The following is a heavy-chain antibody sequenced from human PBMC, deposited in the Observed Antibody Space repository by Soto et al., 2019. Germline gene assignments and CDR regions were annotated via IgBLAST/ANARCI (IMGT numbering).Heavy chain of an antibody. CDR2: ISGSGGST. J-gene: IGHJ3*02. Sequence: GGSLRLSCAASGFTFSSYAMSWVRQAPGKGLEWVSAISGSGGSTYYADSVKGRFTISRDNSKNTLYLQMNSLRAEDTAVYYCAKAGDPSFITMIVDNAFDIWGQGTMVTVSS. CDR1: GFTFSSYA. V-gene: IGHV3-23*01. CDR3: AKAGDPSFITMIVDNAFDI. D-gene: IGHD3-22*01.